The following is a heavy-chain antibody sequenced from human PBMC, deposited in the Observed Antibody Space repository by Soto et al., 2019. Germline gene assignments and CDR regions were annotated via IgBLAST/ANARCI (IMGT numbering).Heavy chain of an antibody. CDR2: ISSHSSTL. CDR3: VRDGSGNLYLNWFDP. D-gene: IGHD6-19*01. Sequence: GGSLRLSCAASGFTFSSYSMNWVRKAPGKGLEWISYISSHSSTLYYADSVKGRFTISRDNAGNSLYLQMNSLRDEDTAVYYCVRDGSGNLYLNWFDPWGQGTLVTVSS. CDR1: GFTFSSYS. J-gene: IGHJ5*02. V-gene: IGHV3-48*02.